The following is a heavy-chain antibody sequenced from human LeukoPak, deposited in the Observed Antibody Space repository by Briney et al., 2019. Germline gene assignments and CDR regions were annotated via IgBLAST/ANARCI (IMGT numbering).Heavy chain of an antibody. CDR2: ITSSSSYI. CDR3: ASQYVGGGSDY. D-gene: IGHD1-26*01. J-gene: IGHJ4*02. Sequence: GGSLRLSCAAPGFTFSSYCMNWVRQAPGKGLEWVSSITSSSSYIYYSDSLKGRFTISRDNAKNSLYLQMNSLRAEDTAVYYCASQYVGGGSDYWGQGTLVTVSS. CDR1: GFTFSSYC. V-gene: IGHV3-21*01.